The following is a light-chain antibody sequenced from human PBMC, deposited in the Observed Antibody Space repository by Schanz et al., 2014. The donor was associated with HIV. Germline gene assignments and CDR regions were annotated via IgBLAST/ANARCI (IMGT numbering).Light chain of an antibody. V-gene: IGKV3-11*01. CDR3: QQYNIWPLT. CDR1: QSVSTF. J-gene: IGKJ4*01. Sequence: EIVLTQSPATLSLSPGERATLSCRASQSVSTFIAWYQQKPGQPPSLLIYEASNRATGIPARFSGSGSGTDFTLTISSLQSEDFAVYYCQQYNIWPLTFGGGTKVEIK. CDR2: EAS.